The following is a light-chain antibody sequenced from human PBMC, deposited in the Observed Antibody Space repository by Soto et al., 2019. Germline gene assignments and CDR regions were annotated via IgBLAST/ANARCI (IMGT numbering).Light chain of an antibody. V-gene: IGKV1-12*01. CDR1: QAIDSW. J-gene: IGKJ1*01. CDR2: TGS. CDR3: QQYNTSPRT. Sequence: DIQMTQSPSSVSASVGDRVTITCRASQAIDSWLAWYQQKPGEAPKLLIFTGSLLHSGVPPRFSGSGSGTDFTLTISSLQPEDFATYYCQQYNTSPRTFGQGTKVDIK.